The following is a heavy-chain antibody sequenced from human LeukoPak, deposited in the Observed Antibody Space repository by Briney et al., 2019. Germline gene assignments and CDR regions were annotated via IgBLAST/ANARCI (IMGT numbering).Heavy chain of an antibody. CDR1: GGSISSDGYY. D-gene: IGHD2-15*01. Sequence: SETLSLTCTVSGGSISSDGYYWSWIRQSPGKGLEWIGYIHHSGSTYYNPSLKSRVTISVDRSKNQFSLKLSSVTAADTAVYYCARAGYCSGGSCYGDAFDIWGQGTMVTVSS. V-gene: IGHV4-30-2*06. J-gene: IGHJ3*02. CDR2: IHHSGST. CDR3: ARAGYCSGGSCYGDAFDI.